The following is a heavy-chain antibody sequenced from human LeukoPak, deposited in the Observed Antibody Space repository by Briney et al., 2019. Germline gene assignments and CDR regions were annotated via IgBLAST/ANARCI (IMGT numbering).Heavy chain of an antibody. CDR1: GYTFTSYY. J-gene: IGHJ4*02. CDR3: ARTAVKAAYGDYDTPGYYFDY. CDR2: INPSGGST. Sequence: ASVTVSCKASGYTFTSYYMHWVRQAPGQGLEWMGIINPSGGSTSYAQKFQGRVTMTRDMSTSTVYMELSSLRSEDTAVYYCARTAVKAAYGDYDTPGYYFDYWGQGTLVTVSS. D-gene: IGHD4-17*01. V-gene: IGHV1-46*01.